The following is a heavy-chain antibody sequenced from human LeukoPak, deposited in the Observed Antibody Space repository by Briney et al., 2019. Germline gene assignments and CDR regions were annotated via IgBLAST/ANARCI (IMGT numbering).Heavy chain of an antibody. CDR2: IRGKPYGETT. CDR1: GFTFDDYA. J-gene: IGHJ4*02. CDR3: TRGSDTIFGVARDGFDS. D-gene: IGHD3-3*01. Sequence: GGFLRLSCAASGFTFDDYAMSWFRQAPGKGLEWVGFIRGKPYGETTEYAASVQGRFTISGDDSESTTYLQLSSLKTEDTAVYYCTRGSDTIFGVARDGFDSWGQGTLVTVSS. V-gene: IGHV3-49*03.